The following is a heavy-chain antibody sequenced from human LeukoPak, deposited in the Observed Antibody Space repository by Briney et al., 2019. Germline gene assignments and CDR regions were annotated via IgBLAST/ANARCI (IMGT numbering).Heavy chain of an antibody. CDR1: GGSISSSGYS. CDR3: ARAAYSGSYHSDY. J-gene: IGHJ4*02. Sequence: SETLSLTCAVSGGSISSSGYSWSWIRQPPGKGLEWIGYIYHSGSTYYNPSLKSRVTISVDTSKNQFSLKLSSVTAADTAVYYCARAAYSGSYHSDYWGQGTLVTVSS. D-gene: IGHD1-26*01. CDR2: IYHSGST. V-gene: IGHV4-30-2*01.